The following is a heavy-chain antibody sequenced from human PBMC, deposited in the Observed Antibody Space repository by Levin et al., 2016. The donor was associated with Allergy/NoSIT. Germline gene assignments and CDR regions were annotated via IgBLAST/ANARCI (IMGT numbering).Heavy chain of an antibody. CDR2: IYYSGST. Sequence: PGKGLEWIGYIYYSGSTNYNPSLKSRVTISVDTSKNQFSLKLSSVTAADTAVYYCAREGLWFGAVSWGQGTLVTVSS. D-gene: IGHD3-10*01. V-gene: IGHV4-59*13. J-gene: IGHJ1*01. CDR3: AREGLWFGAVS.